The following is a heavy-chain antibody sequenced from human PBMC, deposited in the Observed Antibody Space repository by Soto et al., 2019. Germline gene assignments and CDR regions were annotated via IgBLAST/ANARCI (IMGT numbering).Heavy chain of an antibody. Sequence: QVQLVESGGGVVQPGRSLRLSCAASGFTFSSYAMHWVRQAPGKGLEWVAVISYDGSNKYYADSVKGRFTISRDNSKNTLYLQMNSLRAEDTAVYYCARDDSGSYYVWGQGTLVTVSS. CDR1: GFTFSSYA. J-gene: IGHJ4*02. V-gene: IGHV3-30-3*01. CDR3: ARDDSGSYYV. D-gene: IGHD1-26*01. CDR2: ISYDGSNK.